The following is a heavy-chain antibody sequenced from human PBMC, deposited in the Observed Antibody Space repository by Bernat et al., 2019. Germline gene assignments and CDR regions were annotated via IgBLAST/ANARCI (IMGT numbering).Heavy chain of an antibody. CDR1: GFTFSSYG. Sequence: QVQLVESGGGVVQPGRSLRLSYAASGFTFSSYGMHWVRQAPGKGLEWVAVISYDGSNKYYADSVKGRFTISRDNSKNTLYLQMNSLRAEDTAVYYCAKGVVGTSLKRSPLDYWGQGTLVTVSS. CDR3: AKGVVGTSLKRSPLDY. D-gene: IGHD6-19*01. CDR2: ISYDGSNK. J-gene: IGHJ4*02. V-gene: IGHV3-30*18.